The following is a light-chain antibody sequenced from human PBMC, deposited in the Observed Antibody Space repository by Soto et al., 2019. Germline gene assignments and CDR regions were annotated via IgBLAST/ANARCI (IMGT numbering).Light chain of an antibody. CDR3: QQRGHWPS. CDR1: QSLDNY. Sequence: EIVLTQSPATLSLSPGERATLSCRASQSLDNYLAWYQHKPGQAPRLLIYDASTRATDIPPRFSGSGSGTDFTLTISSLEHEDFAVYYCQQRGHWPSFGGGTKVEIK. CDR2: DAS. J-gene: IGKJ4*01. V-gene: IGKV3-11*01.